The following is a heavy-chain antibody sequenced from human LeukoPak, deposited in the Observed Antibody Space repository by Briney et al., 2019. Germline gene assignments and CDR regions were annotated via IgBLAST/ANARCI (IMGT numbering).Heavy chain of an antibody. CDR3: ARDTKFSP. J-gene: IGHJ5*02. V-gene: IGHV4-4*07. CDR1: GGSISGYY. CDR2: IYSSGST. Sequence: SETLSLTCTVSGGSISGYYWSWIRQPAGQGLEWIGRIYSSGSTNYNPSLKSRVTMSIDTSKNQFSRKLSSVTAADTAFYYCARDTKFSPWGQGTLVTVSS. D-gene: IGHD3-3*01.